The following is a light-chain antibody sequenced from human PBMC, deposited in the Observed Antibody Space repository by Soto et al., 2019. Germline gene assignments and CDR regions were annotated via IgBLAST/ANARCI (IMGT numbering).Light chain of an antibody. V-gene: IGKV3-20*01. Sequence: EIVLTQSPGTLSLSPGEGATLSCRTSQTVCSTCLAWYQQKPGQAPRLLISGASNRATGIPDRFSGSGSGTDFTLTITRLEPDDFAVYYCQQYGGSPGFTFGPGTKVDIK. CDR1: QTVCSTC. CDR2: GAS. J-gene: IGKJ3*01. CDR3: QQYGGSPGFT.